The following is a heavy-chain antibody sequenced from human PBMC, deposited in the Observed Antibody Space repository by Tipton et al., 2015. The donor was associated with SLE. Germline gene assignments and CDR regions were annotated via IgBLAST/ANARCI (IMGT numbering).Heavy chain of an antibody. CDR3: ARDRSHRARSGIDY. D-gene: IGHD3-10*01. Sequence: TLSLTCAVYGGSFSGYYWSWIRQPPGKGLEWIGHIYYSGSTNYNPSLKSRVTISVDTSKNQFSLKLSSVTAADTAVYYCARDRSHRARSGIDYWGQGTLVTVSS. CDR1: GGSFSGYY. J-gene: IGHJ4*02. CDR2: IYYSGST. V-gene: IGHV4-59*12.